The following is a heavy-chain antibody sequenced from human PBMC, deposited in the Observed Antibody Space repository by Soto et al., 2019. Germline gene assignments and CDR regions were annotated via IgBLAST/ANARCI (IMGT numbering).Heavy chain of an antibody. J-gene: IGHJ4*02. D-gene: IGHD6-19*01. V-gene: IGHV1-18*01. Sequence: QVQLVQSGGEVKKPGASVKVSCKAAGYTFTSHGISWVRQAPGQGLEWMGWISTFHGSINYAQKFQRRVTMTTDTSTSTAYMDVRSLRSDDTAVYYCARFYSSGWPRGYFDYWGQGTPVTVSA. CDR3: ARFYSSGWPRGYFDY. CDR2: ISTFHGSI. CDR1: GYTFTSHG.